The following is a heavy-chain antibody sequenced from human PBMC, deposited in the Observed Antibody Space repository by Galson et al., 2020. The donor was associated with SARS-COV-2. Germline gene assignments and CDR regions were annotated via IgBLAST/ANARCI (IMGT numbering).Heavy chain of an antibody. D-gene: IGHD1-26*01. J-gene: IGHJ4*02. CDR2: IYYSGST. V-gene: IGHV4-59*01. CDR3: ARLLPHEWELRSVFDY. Sequence: SETLSLTCTVSGGSISSYYWSWIRQPPGKGLEWIGYIYYSGSTNYNPSLKSRVTISVDTSKNQFSLKLSSVTAADTAVYYCARLLPHEWELRSVFDYWGQGTLVSVSS. CDR1: GGSISSYY.